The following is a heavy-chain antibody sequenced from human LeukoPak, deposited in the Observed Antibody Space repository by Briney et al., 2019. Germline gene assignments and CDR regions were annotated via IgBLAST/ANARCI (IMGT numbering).Heavy chain of an antibody. V-gene: IGHV3-33*01. CDR2: IWYDGSNE. CDR1: GFTLTSYA. D-gene: IGHD3-16*01. CDR3: ARDPGLRLDY. J-gene: IGHJ4*02. Sequence: PGRSLRLSCAASGFTLTSYAMHWVRQAPGKGLEWVAVIWYDGSNEYYSDSVEGRFAISRDISKNTLYLQMNSLRAEDTAVYFCARDPGLRLDYWGQGTLVTVSS.